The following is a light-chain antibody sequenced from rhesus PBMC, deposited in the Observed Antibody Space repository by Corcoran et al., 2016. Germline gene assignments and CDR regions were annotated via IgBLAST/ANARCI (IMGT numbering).Light chain of an antibody. V-gene: IGKV1-37*01. CDR1: QGISSY. CDR3: QQYNSALT. Sequence: DIQMTQSPSSLSASVGDTVTITCRASQGISSYLAWYQQKPGKAPKPLIYYASNLEIGVPSRLSGSGSGTEFTLTISSLQPEDFATYYCQQYNSALTFGPGTKLDIK. J-gene: IGKJ3*01. CDR2: YAS.